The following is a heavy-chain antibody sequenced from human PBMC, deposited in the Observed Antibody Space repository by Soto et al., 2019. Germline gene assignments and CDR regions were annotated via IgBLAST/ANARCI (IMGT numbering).Heavy chain of an antibody. D-gene: IGHD4-17*01. CDR3: ARVKTTVTAPDSFDI. CDR1: GYSISSGYY. Sequence: PSETLSLTCVASGYSISSGYYWGWIRQPAGTGLEWIGSIYHSGNTYYNPSLKSRVTISVDTSKNQFSLKLNSVTAADTAVYYCARVKTTVTAPDSFDIWGQGTKVTVSS. CDR2: IYHSGNT. V-gene: IGHV4-38-2*01. J-gene: IGHJ3*02.